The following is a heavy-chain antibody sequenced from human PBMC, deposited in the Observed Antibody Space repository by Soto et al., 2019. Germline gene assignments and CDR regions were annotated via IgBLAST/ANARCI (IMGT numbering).Heavy chain of an antibody. CDR3: ARDLSWDAFDI. CDR2: IKQDGSEK. CDR1: GFTFSSYW. J-gene: IGHJ3*02. D-gene: IGHD3-10*01. V-gene: IGHV3-7*01. Sequence: GGSLRLSWAASGFTFSSYWMSWVRRAPGKGLEWVANIKQDGSEKYYVDSVKGRFTISRDNAKTSLYLQRNSVRAEDTAVNYCARDLSWDAFDIWGQGTMVTVSS.